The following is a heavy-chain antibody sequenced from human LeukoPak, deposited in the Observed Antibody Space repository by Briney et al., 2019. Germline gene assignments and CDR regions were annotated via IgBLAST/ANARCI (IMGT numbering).Heavy chain of an antibody. V-gene: IGHV3-23*01. Sequence: GGSLRLSCAASGFTFINYAMSWVRQAPGKGLEWVSGISGSGDTTYCADSVKGRFTISRDNSKNTLFLQMNSLRAEDTAVYYCAKGPPSSSAQYFQHWGQGTLVTVSS. CDR1: GFTFINYA. J-gene: IGHJ1*01. D-gene: IGHD6-6*01. CDR2: ISGSGDTT. CDR3: AKGPPSSSAQYFQH.